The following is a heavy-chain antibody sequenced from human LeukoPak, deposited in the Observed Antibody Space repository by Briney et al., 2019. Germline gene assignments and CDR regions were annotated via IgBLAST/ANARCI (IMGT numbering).Heavy chain of an antibody. D-gene: IGHD3-22*01. Sequence: PAETLSLTCTVSGGSISSYYWSWIRQPPGKGLEWIGYIYYSGSTNYNPSLKSRVTISVDTSKNQFSLKLSSVTAADTAVYYCAGGTYYDSSIDAFDIWGQGTMVTVSS. V-gene: IGHV4-59*01. CDR1: GGSISSYY. J-gene: IGHJ3*02. CDR2: IYYSGST. CDR3: AGGTYYDSSIDAFDI.